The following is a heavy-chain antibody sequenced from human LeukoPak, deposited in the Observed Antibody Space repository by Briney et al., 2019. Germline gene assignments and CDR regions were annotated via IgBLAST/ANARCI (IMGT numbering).Heavy chain of an antibody. CDR1: GGSITSYY. D-gene: IGHD3-10*01. Sequence: PSETLSLTCTVSGGSITSYYWGWIRQPPGKGLEWIGYIYHSGSTNYNPSLKSRVTISVDTSKNQFSLNLNSVTAADTAVYYCARVVGGPVDYWGQGTLVTVSS. J-gene: IGHJ4*02. CDR3: ARVVGGPVDY. V-gene: IGHV4-59*01. CDR2: IYHSGST.